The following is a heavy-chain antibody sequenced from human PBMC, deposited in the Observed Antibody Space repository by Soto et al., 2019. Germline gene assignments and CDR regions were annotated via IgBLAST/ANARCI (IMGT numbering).Heavy chain of an antibody. CDR2: ISYDGSNK. V-gene: IGHV3-30*18. CDR1: GFTFSSYG. Sequence: GGSLRLSCAASGFTFSSYGMHWVRQAPGKGLEWVAVISYDGSNKYYADSVKGRFTISRDNSKNTLYLQMNSLRAEDTAVYYCEKGFSGLPFDYWGQGTLVTVSS. CDR3: EKGFSGLPFDY. J-gene: IGHJ4*02. D-gene: IGHD6-19*01.